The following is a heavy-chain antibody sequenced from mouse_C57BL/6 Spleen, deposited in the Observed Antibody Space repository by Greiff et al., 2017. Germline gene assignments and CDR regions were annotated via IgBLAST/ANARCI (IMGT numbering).Heavy chain of an antibody. V-gene: IGHV1-50*01. CDR3: ARERTRHFDY. CDR2: IDPSDSYT. J-gene: IGHJ2*01. CDR1: GYTFTSYW. Sequence: QVQLKQPGAELVKPGASVKLSCKASGYTFTSYWMQWVKQRPGQGLEWIGEIDPSDSYTNYNQKFKGKATLTVDTSSSTAYMQLSSLTSEDSAVYYCARERTRHFDYWGQGTTLTVSS.